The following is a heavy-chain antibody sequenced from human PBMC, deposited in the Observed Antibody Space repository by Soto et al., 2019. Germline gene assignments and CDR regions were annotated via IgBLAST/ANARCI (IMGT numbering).Heavy chain of an antibody. V-gene: IGHV3-73*01. CDR1: GFTLSGFD. J-gene: IGHJ4*02. CDR2: IKTKVESYAT. CDR3: TRRYCSCGGCYSDFDY. Sequence: GGSLRLSCAASGFTLSGFDIHWVRQASGEGLEWVGRIKTKVESYATELAASVKGRFTISRDDPKNTAYLEMNSLKTEDTAVYYCTRRYCSCGGCYSDFDYWGQGALVTVSS. D-gene: IGHD2-15*01.